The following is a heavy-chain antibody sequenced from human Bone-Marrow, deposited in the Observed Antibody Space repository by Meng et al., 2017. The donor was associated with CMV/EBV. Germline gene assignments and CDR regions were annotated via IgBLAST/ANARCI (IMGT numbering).Heavy chain of an antibody. CDR2: INPNSGGT. V-gene: IGHV1-2*02. Sequence: SCKASGYTFTGYYVHWVRQAPGQGLEWMGWINPNSGGTNYAQKFQGRVTMTRDTSISTAYMELSRLRSDDTAVYYCARVEGDGDYFDYWGQGTLVTVSS. J-gene: IGHJ4*02. CDR1: GYTFTGYY. D-gene: IGHD3-10*01. CDR3: ARVEGDGDYFDY.